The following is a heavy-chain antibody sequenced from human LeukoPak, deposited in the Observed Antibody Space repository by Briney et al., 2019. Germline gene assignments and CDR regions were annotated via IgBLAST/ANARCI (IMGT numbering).Heavy chain of an antibody. Sequence: PSETLSLTCTVSGCPISSYYWSWIRQPPGKGLEWIGYIYYSGSTNYNPSLKSRVTISVDTSKNQFSLKLSSVTAADTAVYYCARAGYSYGRYYYYYMDVWGKGTTVTVSS. V-gene: IGHV4-59*01. J-gene: IGHJ6*03. CDR3: ARAGYSYGRYYYYYMDV. D-gene: IGHD5-18*01. CDR1: GCPISSYY. CDR2: IYYSGST.